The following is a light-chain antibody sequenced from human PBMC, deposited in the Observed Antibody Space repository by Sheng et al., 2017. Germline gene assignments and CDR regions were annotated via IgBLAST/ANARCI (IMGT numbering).Light chain of an antibody. Sequence: EIVLTQSPGTLSLSPGERATLSCRASQSVSANYLAWYQQKPGQAPRLLIYGASTRATGIPDRFSGGGSGTDFSLTISRLEPEDFAVYYCQQYGSSPITFGQGTRLEIK. CDR2: GAS. CDR1: QSVSANY. J-gene: IGKJ5*01. V-gene: IGKV3-20*01. CDR3: QQYGSSPIT.